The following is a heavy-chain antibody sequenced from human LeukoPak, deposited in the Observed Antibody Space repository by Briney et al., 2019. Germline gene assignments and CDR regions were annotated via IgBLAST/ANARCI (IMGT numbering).Heavy chain of an antibody. V-gene: IGHV4-59*12. D-gene: IGHD5-18*01. CDR1: GGSISSYY. J-gene: IGHJ4*02. CDR2: IYYSGST. CDR3: ARGGYSYGYFLFGYFDY. Sequence: PSETLSLTCTVSGGSISSYYWSWIRQPPGKGLEWIGYIYYSGSTNYNPSLKSRVTISVDTSKNQFSLKLSSVTAADTAVYYCARGGYSYGYFLFGYFDYWGQGTLVTVSS.